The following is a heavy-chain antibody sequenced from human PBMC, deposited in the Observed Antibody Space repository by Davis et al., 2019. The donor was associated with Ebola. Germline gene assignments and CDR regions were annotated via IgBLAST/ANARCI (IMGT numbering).Heavy chain of an antibody. J-gene: IGHJ5*02. CDR1: GGSIISSSSY. CDR2: IYYSGST. D-gene: IGHD6-19*01. Sequence: SETLSLTCTVSGGSIISSSSYWGWIRQPPRKGLEWIGSIYYSGSTYYNPSLKSRVTISVDTSKNQFSLKLSSVTAADTAVYYCARIAVAGTFWFDPWGQGTLVTVSS. CDR3: ARIAVAGTFWFDP. V-gene: IGHV4-39*01.